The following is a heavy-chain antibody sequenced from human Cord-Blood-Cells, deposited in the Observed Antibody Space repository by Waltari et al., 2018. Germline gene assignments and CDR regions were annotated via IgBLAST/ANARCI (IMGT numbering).Heavy chain of an antibody. V-gene: IGHV3-30-3*01. Sequence: QVQLVESGGGVVQPGRSLRLSCAASGFTFSSYAMHWVRQAPGKGLEWVAVIPYDGSNKYYADSVKGRFTISRDNSKNTLYLQMNSLRAEDTAVYYCARVRGGIVVVPAAIDYWGQGTLVTVSS. D-gene: IGHD2-2*01. CDR3: ARVRGGIVVVPAAIDY. J-gene: IGHJ4*02. CDR1: GFTFSSYA. CDR2: IPYDGSNK.